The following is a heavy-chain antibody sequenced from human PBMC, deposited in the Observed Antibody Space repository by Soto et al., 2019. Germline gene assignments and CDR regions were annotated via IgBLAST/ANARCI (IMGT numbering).Heavy chain of an antibody. Sequence: QVQLVQSGAEVKKPGASVKVSCKASGYTFTSYGISWVRQAPGQGLEWMGWISAYNGNTNYAQKLQGRVTMTTDTSSRTAGMEVRRLRSADEAVYYCARDFSYCSGGSCLPGGYYYYMDVWGKGTTVTVSS. V-gene: IGHV1-18*01. CDR1: GYTFTSYG. J-gene: IGHJ6*03. CDR3: ARDFSYCSGGSCLPGGYYYYMDV. CDR2: ISAYNGNT. D-gene: IGHD2-15*01.